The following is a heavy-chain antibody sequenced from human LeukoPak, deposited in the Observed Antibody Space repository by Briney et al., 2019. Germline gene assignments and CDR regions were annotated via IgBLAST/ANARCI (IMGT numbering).Heavy chain of an antibody. D-gene: IGHD6-6*01. Sequence: GRSLRLSCAASGFTFSSYGMHWVRQAPGKGLEWVAVIWYDGSNKYYADSVKGRFTISRDNSKNTLYLQMNSLRAEDTAVYYCAKPIAACWTKCTRDFDYWGQGTLVTVSS. J-gene: IGHJ4*02. CDR2: IWYDGSNK. CDR3: AKPIAACWTKCTRDFDY. V-gene: IGHV3-33*06. CDR1: GFTFSSYG.